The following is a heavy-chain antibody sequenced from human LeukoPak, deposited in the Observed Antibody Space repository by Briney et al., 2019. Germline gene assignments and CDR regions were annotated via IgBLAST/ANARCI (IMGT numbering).Heavy chain of an antibody. J-gene: IGHJ4*02. D-gene: IGHD1-26*01. CDR3: TTADWESFYFDS. V-gene: IGHV4-31*03. Sequence: SETLSLTCTVSGGSVSRGGYYWNWIRQHPGKGLEWIGFTSYSEGTYYNPSLMSRITISVDISQNQFSLKMRDVTAADTAVYFCTTADWESFYFDSWGQGALVAVSS. CDR1: GGSVSRGGYY. CDR2: TSYSEGT.